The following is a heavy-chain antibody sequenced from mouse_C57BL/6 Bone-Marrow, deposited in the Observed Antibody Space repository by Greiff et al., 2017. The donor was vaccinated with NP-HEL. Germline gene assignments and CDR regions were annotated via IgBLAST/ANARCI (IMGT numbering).Heavy chain of an antibody. CDR1: GYTFTSYG. CDR2: IYPRSGNT. Sequence: VQLQQSGAELARPGASVKLSCKASGYTFTSYGISWVKQRTGQGLEWIGEIYPRSGNTYYNEKFKGKATLTADKSSSTAYMELRRLTSGDAAVYFCASRRFSFTYWGQGTLVTVSA. J-gene: IGHJ3*01. CDR3: ASRRFSFTY. V-gene: IGHV1-81*01.